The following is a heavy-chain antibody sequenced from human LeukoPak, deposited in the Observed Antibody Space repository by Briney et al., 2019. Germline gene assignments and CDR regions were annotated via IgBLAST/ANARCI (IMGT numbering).Heavy chain of an antibody. Sequence: GGSLRLSCAASGFTFSSYWMSWVRQAPGKGLEWVANIKQDGSEKYYVDSVKGRFTISRDNSKNTLFLDMNSLRTDDTGVYYCVADFWADKDYWGQGTLVTVSS. CDR2: IKQDGSEK. CDR1: GFTFSSYW. D-gene: IGHD3-3*01. CDR3: VADFWADKDY. V-gene: IGHV3-7*01. J-gene: IGHJ4*02.